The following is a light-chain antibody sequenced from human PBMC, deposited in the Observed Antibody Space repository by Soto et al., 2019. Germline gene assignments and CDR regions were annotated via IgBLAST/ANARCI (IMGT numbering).Light chain of an antibody. V-gene: IGKV4-1*01. CDR1: QSVLYSSNNKNY. CDR3: QQYYTTPPT. Sequence: DIVMTQSPDSLAVSLGERATFNCKSSQSVLYSSNNKNYLAWYQQKPGQPPKLLIYWASTRESGVPDRFSGSGSGTDFTLSISSPRAEDVAVYYCQQYYTTPPTFGQGTKLEIK. J-gene: IGKJ2*01. CDR2: WAS.